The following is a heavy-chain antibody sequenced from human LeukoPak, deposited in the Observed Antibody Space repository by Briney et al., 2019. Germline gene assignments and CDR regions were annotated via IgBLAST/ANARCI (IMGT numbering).Heavy chain of an antibody. CDR3: ARESAGIVGPMGGVDY. J-gene: IGHJ4*02. V-gene: IGHV3-21*01. CDR1: GFTFSSYS. Sequence: GGSLRLSCAASGFTFSSYSMNWVRQAPGKGLEWVSSISNSSSYIYYADSVKGRFTISRDNAKNSLYLQMNSLRAEDTAVYYCARESAGIVGPMGGVDYWGQGTLVTVSS. CDR2: ISNSSSYI. D-gene: IGHD1-26*01.